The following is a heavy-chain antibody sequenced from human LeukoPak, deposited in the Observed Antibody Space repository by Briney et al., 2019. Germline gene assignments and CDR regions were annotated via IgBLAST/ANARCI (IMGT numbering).Heavy chain of an antibody. CDR2: IVSSGDST. D-gene: IGHD6-19*01. J-gene: IGHJ6*03. CDR1: GFTFSSSA. CDR3: AKADGGQWPSSYYYYCMDV. V-gene: IGHV3-23*01. Sequence: GGSLRPSCAASGFTFSSSAMSSVRQPPGKGLEWVSAIVSSGDSTYYADSVKGRFTISRDNSKNTLYLQMNSLRAEDTAVYYCAKADGGQWPSSYYYYCMDVWGKGTTVTVSS.